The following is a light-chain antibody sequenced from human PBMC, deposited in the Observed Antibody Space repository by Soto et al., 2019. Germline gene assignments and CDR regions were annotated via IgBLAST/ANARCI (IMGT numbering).Light chain of an antibody. Sequence: QSVLTQPRSVSGSPGQSVTISCIGTSSDVGGYNYVSWYQHHPGKAPKLMIYDVSKRPSGVPDRLSGSKSGNTASLTISGLQAEDEGDYYCCSYAGTNVVVFGGGTKLTVL. J-gene: IGLJ2*01. CDR3: CSYAGTNVVV. CDR1: SSDVGGYNY. V-gene: IGLV2-11*01. CDR2: DVS.